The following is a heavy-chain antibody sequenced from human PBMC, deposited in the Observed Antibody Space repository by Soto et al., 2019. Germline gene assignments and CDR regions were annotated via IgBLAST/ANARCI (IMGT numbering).Heavy chain of an antibody. D-gene: IGHD1-26*01. V-gene: IGHV4-59*01. CDR2: IYYSGST. CDR1: GGSISSYY. J-gene: IGHJ3*02. Sequence: SETLSLTCTVSGGSISSYYWSWIRQPPGKGLEWIGYIYYSGSTNYNPSLKSRVTISVDTSTSTAYMELSILRSEDTAVYYCARGEGSWELDPPDIWGQGTMVTVSS. CDR3: ARGEGSWELDPPDI.